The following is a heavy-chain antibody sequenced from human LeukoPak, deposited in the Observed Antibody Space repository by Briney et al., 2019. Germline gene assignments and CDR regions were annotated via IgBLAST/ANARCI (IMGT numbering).Heavy chain of an antibody. CDR1: GGSFSGYY. V-gene: IGHV4-34*01. CDR3: ARLYGGNFDY. CDR2: INHSGST. Sequence: PSETLSLTCAVYGGSFSGYYWSWIRQPPGQGLEWIGEINHSGSTNYNPSLKSRVTISVDTSKNQFSLTLSSVTAADTAVYYCARLYGGNFDYWGQGTLVTVSS. J-gene: IGHJ4*02. D-gene: IGHD1-26*01.